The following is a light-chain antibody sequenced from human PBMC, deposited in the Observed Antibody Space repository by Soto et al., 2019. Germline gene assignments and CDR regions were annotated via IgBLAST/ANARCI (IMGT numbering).Light chain of an antibody. Sequence: IVLTQSPGTLSLSPGERATLSCRASENVASNYLAWCQQKPGQAPRLLIFDASSRATDIPDRFSGSGSGTDFTLIISRLEPEDFAVYHCQQYAISPWTFGQGTKVEV. J-gene: IGKJ1*01. V-gene: IGKV3-20*01. CDR3: QQYAISPWT. CDR1: ENVASNY. CDR2: DAS.